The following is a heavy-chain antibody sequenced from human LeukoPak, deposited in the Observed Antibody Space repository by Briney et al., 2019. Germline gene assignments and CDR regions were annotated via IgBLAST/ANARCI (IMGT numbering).Heavy chain of an antibody. D-gene: IGHD2-2*01. CDR3: ARGGGPTYLYCSSTSCYGYFDY. CDR1: GYTFTGYY. CDR2: INPNSGGT. V-gene: IGHV1-2*02. J-gene: IGHJ4*02. Sequence: ASVKVSCKASGYTFTGYYMHWVRQAPGQGLEWMGWINPNSGGTNYAQKFQGRVTMTRDTSISTAYMELSRLRPDDTAVYYCARGGGPTYLYCSSTSCYGYFDYWGQGTLVTVSS.